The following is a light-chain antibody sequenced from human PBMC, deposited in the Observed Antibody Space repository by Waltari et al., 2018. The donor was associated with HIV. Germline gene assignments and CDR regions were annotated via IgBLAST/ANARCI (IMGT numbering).Light chain of an antibody. CDR2: DVS. CDR3: SSYTSSSTLV. V-gene: IGLV2-14*01. Sequence: QSALTQPASVSGSPGQSITLSCTGPSRDAGGPNYVSWYQQHPGKATKLMIYDVSNRPSGVSNRFSGSKSGNTASLTISGLQAEDEADYYCSSYTSSSTLVFGGGTKLTVL. CDR1: SRDAGGPNY. J-gene: IGLJ3*02.